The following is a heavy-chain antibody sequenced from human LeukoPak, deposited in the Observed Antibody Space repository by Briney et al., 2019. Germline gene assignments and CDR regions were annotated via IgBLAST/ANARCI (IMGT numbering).Heavy chain of an antibody. CDR2: IKQDGSEK. CDR3: ARDIRSRRGYYYYYMDV. D-gene: IGHD3-10*01. J-gene: IGHJ6*03. CDR1: GFTFSSYW. Sequence: PGGSLRLSCAASGFTFSSYWMSWVRQAPGKGLEWVANIKQDGSEKYYVDSVKGRFTISRDNAKNSLYLQMNSLRAEDTAVYYCARDIRSRRGYYYYYMDVWGKGTTVTVSS. V-gene: IGHV3-7*01.